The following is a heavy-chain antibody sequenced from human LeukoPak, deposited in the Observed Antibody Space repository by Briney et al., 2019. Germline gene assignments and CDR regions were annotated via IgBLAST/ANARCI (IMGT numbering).Heavy chain of an antibody. CDR3: ARGRITMVRGVISYFDY. V-gene: IGHV1-2*02. CDR1: GYTFTGYY. CDR2: INPNSGGT. D-gene: IGHD3-10*01. J-gene: IGHJ4*02. Sequence: GASVKVSCKASGYTFTGYYMHWVRQAPGQGLEWMGWINPNSGGTNYAQKFQGRVTMTRDTSISTAYMELSRLRSDDTAVYYCARGRITMVRGVISYFDYWGQGTLVTVSS.